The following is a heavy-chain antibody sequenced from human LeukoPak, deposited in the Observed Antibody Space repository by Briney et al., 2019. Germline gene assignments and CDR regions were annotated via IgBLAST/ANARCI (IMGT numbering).Heavy chain of an antibody. D-gene: IGHD2-2*01. CDR1: GYTFTGYY. CDR2: INPNSGGT. J-gene: IGHJ4*02. V-gene: IGHV1-2*02. Sequence: GASVKVSCKASGYTFTGYYMHWVRQAPGQGLEWMGWINPNSGGTNYAQKFQGRGTMTRDTSTSTVYMELSSLRSEDTAVYYCARGALSVPAAMQGNYFDYWGQGTLVTVSS. CDR3: ARGALSVPAAMQGNYFDY.